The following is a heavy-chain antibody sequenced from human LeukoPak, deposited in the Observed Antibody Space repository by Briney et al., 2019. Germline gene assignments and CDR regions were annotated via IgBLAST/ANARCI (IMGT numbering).Heavy chain of an antibody. CDR3: ARRGEDTMVRGNSVNWFDP. V-gene: IGHV4-34*01. CDR1: GGSFSGYY. D-gene: IGHD3-10*01. J-gene: IGHJ5*02. CDR2: INHSGST. Sequence: SETLSLTCAVYGGSFSGYYWSWIRQPPGKGLEWIGEINHSGSTNYNPSLKSRVTISVDTSKNQFSLKLSSVTAADTAVYYCARRGEDTMVRGNSVNWFDPWGQGTLVTVSS.